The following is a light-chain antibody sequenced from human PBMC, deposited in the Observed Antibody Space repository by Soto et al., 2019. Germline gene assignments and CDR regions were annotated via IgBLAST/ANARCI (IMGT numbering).Light chain of an antibody. Sequence: DVVLTQSPDSLAVSLGEKATINSKSSQSVLYSSNNMNYLAWYQQKLGQPPKLLIRWASTRESGVPDRFSGSGSGTDFTLTISSLQAEDVAVYYCQQYYSTPWTFGQGTKVDI. CDR1: QSVLYSSNNMNY. CDR3: QQYYSTPWT. V-gene: IGKV4-1*01. CDR2: WAS. J-gene: IGKJ1*01.